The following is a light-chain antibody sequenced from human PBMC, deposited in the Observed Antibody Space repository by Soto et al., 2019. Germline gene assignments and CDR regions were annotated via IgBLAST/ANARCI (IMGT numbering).Light chain of an antibody. CDR3: QQYNNWPPA. Sequence: EIVMTQSPATLSVSPGERATLSCRASQSVSSNLAWYQQKPGQAPRLLIHGASTRATGMPARFSGSGSGTEFTLTISSLQSEDFAVYYCQQYNNWPPAFGQGTKVEIK. J-gene: IGKJ1*01. CDR2: GAS. V-gene: IGKV3-15*01. CDR1: QSVSSN.